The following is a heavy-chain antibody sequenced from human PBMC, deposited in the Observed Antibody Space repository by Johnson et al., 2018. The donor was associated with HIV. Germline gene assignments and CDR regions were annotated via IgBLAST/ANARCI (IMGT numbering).Heavy chain of an antibody. D-gene: IGHD5-18*01. V-gene: IGHV3-23*04. Sequence: VQLVESGGGLVQPGGSLRLSCAASGFTFSSYAMSWVRQAPGKGLEWVSAISGSGGSTYYADSVKGRFTISRDNSKNTLYLQMNSLRAEDTAVYYCASDRRVGYTTYDAFDIWGQGTMVTVSS. J-gene: IGHJ3*02. CDR3: ASDRRVGYTTYDAFDI. CDR2: ISGSGGST. CDR1: GFTFSSYA.